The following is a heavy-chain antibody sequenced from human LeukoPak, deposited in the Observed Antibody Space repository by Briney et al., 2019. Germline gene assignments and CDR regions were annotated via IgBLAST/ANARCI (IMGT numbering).Heavy chain of an antibody. D-gene: IGHD3-10*01. V-gene: IGHV1-69*13. J-gene: IGHJ4*02. Sequence: SVKVSCKASGGTFSSYAISWVRQAPGQGLEWMGGIIPIFGTANYAQKFQGRVTITADESTGTAYMELCSLKSEDTAVYYCARGVLLWFGELSSHSYFDYWGQGTLVTVSP. CDR2: IIPIFGTA. CDR3: ARGVLLWFGELSSHSYFDY. CDR1: GGTFSSYA.